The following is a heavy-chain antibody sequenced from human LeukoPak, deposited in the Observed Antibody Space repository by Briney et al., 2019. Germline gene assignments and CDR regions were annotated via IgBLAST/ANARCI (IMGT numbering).Heavy chain of an antibody. CDR2: INGSGGST. CDR1: GFTFSSYA. J-gene: IGHJ5*01. V-gene: IGHV3-23*01. CDR3: ANPPTVTKIRFDS. D-gene: IGHD4-17*01. Sequence: GGSLRLSCAASGFTFSSYAMSWVREAPGMGLEWVSDINGSGGSTYYADSVKGRFTISRDNSKNALYLQMNSLRAEDTAVYYCANPPTVTKIRFDSWGQGTLLTVSS.